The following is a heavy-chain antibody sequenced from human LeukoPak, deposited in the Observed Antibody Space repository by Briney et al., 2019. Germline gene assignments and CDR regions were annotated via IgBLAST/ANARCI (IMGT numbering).Heavy chain of an antibody. CDR2: IYYSGST. CDR3: ASVLYDFWSGKPKAGAFDI. Sequence: SETLSLTCTVSGVTINSPGYSWTWIRQPPGKGLEWIGYIYYSGSTYYNPSLKSRVTISVDTSKNQFSLKLSSVTAADTAVYYCASVLYDFWSGKPKAGAFDIWGQGTMVTVSS. D-gene: IGHD3-3*01. CDR1: GVTINSPGYS. J-gene: IGHJ3*02. V-gene: IGHV4-31*03.